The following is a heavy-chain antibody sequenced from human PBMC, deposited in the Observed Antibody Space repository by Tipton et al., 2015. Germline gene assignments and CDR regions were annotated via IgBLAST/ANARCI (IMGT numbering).Heavy chain of an antibody. V-gene: IGHV1-46*01. CDR2: INPRGGGT. CDR1: GYSFMHFD. D-gene: IGHD3-10*01. J-gene: IGHJ4*02. CDR3: AGGRGNVFQY. Sequence: QLVQSGAEVKKPGASVKVSCKASGYSFMHFDIHWVRQAPGQGLEWMGAINPRGGGTVYAQKFQGRVTLSRDTSTSTLYMDQGSLKSEDTAVYYCAGGRGNVFQYWGQGTLVTVSS.